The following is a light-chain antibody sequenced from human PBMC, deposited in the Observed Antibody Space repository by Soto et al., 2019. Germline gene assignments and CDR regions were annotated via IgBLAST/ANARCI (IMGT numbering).Light chain of an antibody. J-gene: IGLJ1*01. CDR2: SNS. CDR1: NSNIGSNT. CDR3: AAWDDSLNGFYV. Sequence: VLIQPPSASGTPGQRVTISCSGSNSNIGSNTANWYQQLPGTAPKLLIHSNSQRPSGVPDRFSGSKSGTSASLAISGLQSEDEADYYCAAWDDSLNGFYVFGTGTKVTVL. V-gene: IGLV1-44*01.